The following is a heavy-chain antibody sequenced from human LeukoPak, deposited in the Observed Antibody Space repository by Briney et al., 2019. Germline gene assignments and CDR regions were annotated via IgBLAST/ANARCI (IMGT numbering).Heavy chain of an antibody. D-gene: IGHD1-1*01. CDR1: GFTFNTYA. CDR3: ATQSRTTVTTPPDY. V-gene: IGHV3-23*01. J-gene: IGHJ4*02. CDR2: FSGSGGST. Sequence: AGGSLRLSCAASGFTFNTYAMTWVRQAPGKGLEWVSGFSGSGGSTYYADSVKGRFSISRDNSKSTLYLQMNSLRAEDTAVYYCATQSRTTVTTPPDYWGQGTLVTVSS.